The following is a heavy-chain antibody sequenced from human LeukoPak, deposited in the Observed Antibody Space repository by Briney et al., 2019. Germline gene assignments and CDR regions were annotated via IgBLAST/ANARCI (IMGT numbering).Heavy chain of an antibody. D-gene: IGHD3-9*01. V-gene: IGHV1-8*01. J-gene: IGHJ6*03. CDR1: GYTFTSYD. CDR3: ARHHILTGSINYYYYYMDV. CDR2: MNPNSGNT. Sequence: GASVKVSCKASGYTFTSYDINWVRQATGQGLEWMGWMNPNSGNTGYAQKFQGRVTMTRNTSISTAYMELRSLRSDDTAVYYCARHHILTGSINYYYYYMDVWGKGTTVTISS.